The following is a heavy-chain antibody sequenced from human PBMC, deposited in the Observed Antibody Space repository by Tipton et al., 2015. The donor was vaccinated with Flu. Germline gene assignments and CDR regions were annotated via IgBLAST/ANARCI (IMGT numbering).Heavy chain of an antibody. CDR2: MYVSGST. D-gene: IGHD3-10*01. Sequence: LRLSCTVSGGSMSSFYWTWIRQPAGKGLEWIGRMYVSGSTKYNPSLKSRVTMSVDTSKNQFSLKLSSVTAADMAVYYCARGSGSGTDVTFYFWGQGTLVTVSS. CDR3: ARGSGSGTDVTFYF. J-gene: IGHJ4*02. V-gene: IGHV4-4*07. CDR1: GGSMSSFY.